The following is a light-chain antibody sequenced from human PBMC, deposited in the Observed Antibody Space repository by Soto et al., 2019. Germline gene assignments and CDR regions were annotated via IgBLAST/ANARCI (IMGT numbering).Light chain of an antibody. CDR3: QQYGDSPRA. CDR1: QSVSGSY. V-gene: IGKV3-20*01. J-gene: IGKJ1*01. Sequence: EIVLTQSPGTLSLSPGERATLSCRASQSVSGSYLAWYQQKPGQAPRLLIYGASSRATGIPDRFGGSGSGTDFTLTISRLEPEDFAMYYCQQYGDSPRAFGQGTKVEIK. CDR2: GAS.